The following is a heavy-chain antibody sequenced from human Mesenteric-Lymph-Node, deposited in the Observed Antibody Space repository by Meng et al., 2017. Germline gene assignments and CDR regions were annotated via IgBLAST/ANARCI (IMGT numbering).Heavy chain of an antibody. Sequence: GESLKISCAASGFTFSSYDMHWVRQATGKGLEWVSAIGTAGDTYYSGSVKGRFTISRENAKNSLYLQMNSLRAEDTAVYYCARDLRRWSYYYYGMDVWGQGTTVTVSS. V-gene: IGHV3-13*01. CDR3: ARDLRRWSYYYYGMDV. D-gene: IGHD6-13*01. CDR2: IGTAGDT. CDR1: GFTFSSYD. J-gene: IGHJ6*02.